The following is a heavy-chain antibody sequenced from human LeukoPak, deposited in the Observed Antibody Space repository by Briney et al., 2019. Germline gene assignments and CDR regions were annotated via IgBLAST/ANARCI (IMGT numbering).Heavy chain of an antibody. J-gene: IGHJ5*02. CDR3: ARDRSVAVAGTYRGWFDP. Sequence: SETLSLTCTVSGGSISSYYWSWIRQPPGKGLEWIGYIYYSGSTNYDPSLKSRVTISVDTSKNQFSLKLSSVTAADTAVYYCARDRSVAVAGTYRGWFDPWGQGTLVTVSS. CDR2: IYYSGST. CDR1: GGSISSYY. V-gene: IGHV4-59*01. D-gene: IGHD6-19*01.